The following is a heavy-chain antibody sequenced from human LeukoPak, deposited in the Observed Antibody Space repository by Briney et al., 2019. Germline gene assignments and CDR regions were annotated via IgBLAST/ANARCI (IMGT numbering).Heavy chain of an antibody. CDR2: INPSGGST. D-gene: IGHD5-12*01. CDR3: AREEIVAAAYFYYYYYMDV. CDR1: GYTFTSYG. V-gene: IGHV1-46*01. Sequence: ASVKVSCKASGYTFTSYGISWVRQAPGQGREWMGIINPSGGSTSYAQKFQGRVTMTRDTSTSTVYMELSSLRSEDTAVYYCAREEIVAAAYFYYYYYMDVWGKGTTVTVSS. J-gene: IGHJ6*03.